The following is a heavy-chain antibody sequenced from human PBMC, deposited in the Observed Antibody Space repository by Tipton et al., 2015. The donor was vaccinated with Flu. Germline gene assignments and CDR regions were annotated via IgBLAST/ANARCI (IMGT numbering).Heavy chain of an antibody. D-gene: IGHD4-17*01. CDR3: ARLRGPGAYYYYGMDV. CDR1: GGSFSGYY. V-gene: IGHV4-34*01. CDR2: INHSGST. Sequence: TLSLTCAVYGGSFSGYYWSWIRQPPGKGLEWIGEINHSGSTNYNPSLKSRVTISVDTSKNQFSLKLSSVTAADTAVYYCARLRGPGAYYYYGMDVWGQGTTVTVSS. J-gene: IGHJ6*02.